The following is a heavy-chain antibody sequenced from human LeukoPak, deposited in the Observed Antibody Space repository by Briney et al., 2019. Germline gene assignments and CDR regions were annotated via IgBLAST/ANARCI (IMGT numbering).Heavy chain of an antibody. CDR3: ASRGLTMVRGVTGYNWFDP. J-gene: IGHJ5*02. CDR2: IYYSGST. Sequence: PSETLSLTCTVSGGSISSSSYYWGWIRQPPGKGLEWIGSIYYSGSTYYNPSLKSRVTISVDTSKNQFSLKLSSVTAADTAVYYCASRGLTMVRGVTGYNWFDPWGQGTLVTVSS. D-gene: IGHD3-10*01. V-gene: IGHV4-39*01. CDR1: GGSISSSSYY.